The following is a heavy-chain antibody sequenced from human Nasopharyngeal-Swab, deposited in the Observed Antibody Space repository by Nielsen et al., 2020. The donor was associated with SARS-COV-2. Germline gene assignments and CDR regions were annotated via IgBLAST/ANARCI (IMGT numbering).Heavy chain of an antibody. CDR2: INSNSGDT. J-gene: IGHJ4*02. Sequence: ASVKVSCKDSGYTFTGYYMHWVRQAPGQGLEWMGRINSNSGDTKYAQKFQGRVTMTRDTSISTADMELSRLRSDDTAVYYCARATQLWLPADYWGQGTLVTVSS. V-gene: IGHV1-2*06. D-gene: IGHD5-18*01. CDR3: ARATQLWLPADY. CDR1: GYTFTGYY.